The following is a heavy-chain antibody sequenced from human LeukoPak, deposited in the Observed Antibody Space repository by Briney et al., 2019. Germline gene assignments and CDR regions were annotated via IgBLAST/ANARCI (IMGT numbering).Heavy chain of an antibody. CDR2: SRNKANSYTT. Sequence: GGSLRLSCAASGLTLSDHYMDWVRQAPGKGLEWVARSRNKANSYTTKYAASVKGRFTISRDDSKNSVYLQMNSLKTEDTAVYYCATGWYFDFWGRGTLVTVSS. J-gene: IGHJ2*01. CDR1: GLTLSDHY. V-gene: IGHV3-72*01. CDR3: ATGWYFDF.